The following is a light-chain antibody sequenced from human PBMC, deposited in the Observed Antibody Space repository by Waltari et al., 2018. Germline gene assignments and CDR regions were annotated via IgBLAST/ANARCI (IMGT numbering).Light chain of an antibody. V-gene: IGKV3-20*01. CDR3: QNHERLPAV. CDR1: QSICRY. Sequence: EIVLTQSPGTLSLSPGERATPSCRASQSICRYLVWYQQKPGQAPRLLIYGASRRAAGIPDRFSGSGSGTDFSLTISRLEPEDFAVYYCQNHERLPAVFGQGTKVEIK. J-gene: IGKJ1*01. CDR2: GAS.